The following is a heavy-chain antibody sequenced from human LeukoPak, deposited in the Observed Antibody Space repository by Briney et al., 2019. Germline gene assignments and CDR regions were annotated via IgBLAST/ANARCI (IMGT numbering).Heavy chain of an antibody. D-gene: IGHD6-13*01. CDR2: ISSSSSYI. V-gene: IGHV3-21*01. CDR3: ARDRAGSSSNFDY. Sequence: GSLRLSCAASGFTFSSYSMNWVRQAPGKGLEWVSSISSSSSYIYYADSVKGRFTISRDNAKNSLYLQMNSLRAEDTAVYYCARDRAGSSSNFDYWGQGTLVTVSS. CDR1: GFTFSSYS. J-gene: IGHJ4*02.